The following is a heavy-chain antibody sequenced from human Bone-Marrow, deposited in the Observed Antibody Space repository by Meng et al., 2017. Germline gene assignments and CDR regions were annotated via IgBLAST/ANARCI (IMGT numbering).Heavy chain of an antibody. CDR3: GRAGLQAQGGYYYGMDV. Sequence: GESLKISCAASGFTFSSYWMSWVRQAPGKGLEWVANIKQDGNEKYYVDSVKGRFTISRDNAKNSLYLQMNSLRAEDKAVYYCGRAGLQAQGGYYYGMDVWGQGTTVTGSS. CDR1: GFTFSSYW. CDR2: IKQDGNEK. D-gene: IGHD3-16*01. J-gene: IGHJ6*02. V-gene: IGHV3-7*01.